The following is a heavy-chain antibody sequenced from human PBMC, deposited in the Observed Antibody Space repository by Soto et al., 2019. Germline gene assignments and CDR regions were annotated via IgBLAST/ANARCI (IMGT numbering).Heavy chain of an antibody. Sequence: SETLSLTCAVSGGSISSGGYSWSWIRQPPGKGLEWIGYIYHSGSTYYNPSLKSRVTISVDRSKNQFSLKLSSVTAADTAVYYCARARIAAAGTGYYYGMDVWGQGTTVTVSS. CDR1: GGSISSGGYS. CDR3: ARARIAAAGTGYYYGMDV. D-gene: IGHD6-13*01. J-gene: IGHJ6*02. CDR2: IYHSGST. V-gene: IGHV4-30-2*01.